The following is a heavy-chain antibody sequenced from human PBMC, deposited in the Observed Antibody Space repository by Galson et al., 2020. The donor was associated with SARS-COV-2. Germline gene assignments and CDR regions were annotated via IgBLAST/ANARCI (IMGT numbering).Heavy chain of an antibody. CDR1: GFSLSTSGVG. D-gene: IGHD2-15*01. V-gene: IGHV2-5*02. J-gene: IGHJ4*02. CDR3: AHRRGGITPAYFDY. CDR2: IYWDDDK. Sequence: SGPTLVKPTQTLTLTCTFSGFSLSTSGVGVGWIRQPPGKALEWLALIYWDDDKRYSPSLKSRLTITKDTSKNQVVLTMTNMDPVDTATYYCAHRRGGITPAYFDYWGQGTLVTVSS.